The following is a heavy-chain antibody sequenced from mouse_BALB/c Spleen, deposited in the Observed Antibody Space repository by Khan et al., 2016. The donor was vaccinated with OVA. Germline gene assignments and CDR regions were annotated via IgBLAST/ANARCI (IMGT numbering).Heavy chain of an antibody. CDR3: SRPPYFSYTLDY. Sequence: QIQLVQSGPELKKPGETVKISCKASGYTFTNYGMNWVKQSPGKALKWMGWINTYTGEPTYADDFKGRFAFSLETSATHAYLQINNLNNEDTATXFCSRPPYFSYTLDYWGQGTSVTVSS. J-gene: IGHJ4*01. CDR1: GYTFTNYG. D-gene: IGHD2-10*01. V-gene: IGHV9-3-1*01. CDR2: INTYTGEP.